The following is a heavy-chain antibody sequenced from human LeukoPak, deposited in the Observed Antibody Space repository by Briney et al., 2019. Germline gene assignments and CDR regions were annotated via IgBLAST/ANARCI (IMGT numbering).Heavy chain of an antibody. Sequence: GGSLRLSCAASGFTFSGSSIHWVRQASGKGLEWVGRIRSKANSYATAYAASVAGRFTISRDDSQNTAYLQMNSLKTEDAAVYYCSRYVDTPLDYWGQGALVTASS. CDR3: SRYVDTPLDY. J-gene: IGHJ4*02. CDR1: GFTFSGSS. CDR2: IRSKANSYAT. D-gene: IGHD5-18*01. V-gene: IGHV3-73*01.